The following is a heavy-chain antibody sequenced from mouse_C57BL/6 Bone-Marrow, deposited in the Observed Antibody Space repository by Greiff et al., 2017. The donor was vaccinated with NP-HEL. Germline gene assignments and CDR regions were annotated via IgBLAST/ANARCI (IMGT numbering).Heavy chain of an antibody. J-gene: IGHJ4*01. CDR1: GFTFSDYG. V-gene: IGHV5-17*01. CDR3: AIGITTVVATNAMDY. Sequence: DVQLVESGGGLVKPGGSLKLSCAASGFTFSDYGMHWVRQAPEKGLEWVAYISSGSSTIYYADTVKGRFTISRDNAKNTLFLQMTSLRSEDTAMYYCAIGITTVVATNAMDYWGQGTSVTVSS. CDR2: ISSGSSTI. D-gene: IGHD1-1*01.